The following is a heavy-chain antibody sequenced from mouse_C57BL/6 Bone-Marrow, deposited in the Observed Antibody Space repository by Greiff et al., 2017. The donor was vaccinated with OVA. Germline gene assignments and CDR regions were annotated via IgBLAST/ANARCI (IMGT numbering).Heavy chain of an antibody. D-gene: IGHD2-3*01. Sequence: QVQLQQPGAELVMPGASVKLSCKASGYTFTSYWMHWVKQRPGQGLEWIGEIDPSDSSTNYNQKFKGKSPLTVDKSSSTAYMQRSSLTSEDSAVYYCARGDGPYWYFDVWGTGTTVTVSS. CDR1: GYTFTSYW. CDR3: ARGDGPYWYFDV. CDR2: IDPSDSST. J-gene: IGHJ1*03. V-gene: IGHV1-69*01.